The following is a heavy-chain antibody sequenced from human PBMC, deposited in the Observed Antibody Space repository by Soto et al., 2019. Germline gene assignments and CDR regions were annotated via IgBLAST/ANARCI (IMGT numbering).Heavy chain of an antibody. CDR1: GFTFSIYW. CDR3: VRDSSGLPFDY. V-gene: IGHV3-7*01. J-gene: IGHJ4*02. D-gene: IGHD1-26*01. Sequence: EVQLVESGGGLVQPGGSLRLSCAASGFTFSIYWMTWVRQVPGKGLEWVATINADGSEKYYLDSVKGRFTISRDNAENSRFLEINSLRGDDTAVFYGVRDSSGLPFDYWGQGTLVTGSS. CDR2: INADGSEK.